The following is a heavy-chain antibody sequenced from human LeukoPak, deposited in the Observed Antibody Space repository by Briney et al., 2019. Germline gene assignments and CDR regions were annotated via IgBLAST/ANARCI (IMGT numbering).Heavy chain of an antibody. CDR1: GGSISSSSYY. D-gene: IGHD6-19*01. V-gene: IGHV4-39*07. CDR2: INHSGST. CDR3: ARPGIAVAGAKYFQH. Sequence: SETLSLTCTVSGGSISSSSYYWGWIRQPPGKGLEWIGEINHSGSTNYNQSLKSRVTISVDTSKNQFSLKLSSVTAADTAVYYCARPGIAVAGAKYFQHWGQGTLVTVSS. J-gene: IGHJ1*01.